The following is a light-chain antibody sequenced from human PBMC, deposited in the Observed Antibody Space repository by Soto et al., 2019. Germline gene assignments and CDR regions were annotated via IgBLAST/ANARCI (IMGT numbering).Light chain of an antibody. Sequence: EIVLTQSPGTLSLSPGERVTLSCRASQSFSSSYLAWYQQKPGQAPRLLIYGASSRATGIPDRFNGNGSGTDFTLTISGLEPEDFAVYYCQQRSNWPPWTFGQGTKVEIK. CDR1: QSFSSSY. V-gene: IGKV3D-20*02. CDR2: GAS. CDR3: QQRSNWPPWT. J-gene: IGKJ1*01.